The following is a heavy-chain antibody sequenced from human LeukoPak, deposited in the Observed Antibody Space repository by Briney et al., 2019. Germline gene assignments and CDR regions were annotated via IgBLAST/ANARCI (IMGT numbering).Heavy chain of an antibody. CDR2: IYYSGST. Sequence: SETLSLACTVSGGSISSYYWSWIRQPPGKGLEWIGYIYYSGSTNYNPSLKSRVTISVDTSKNQFSLKLSSVTAADTAVYYCARLYCGGDCFDYWGQGTLVTVSS. D-gene: IGHD2-21*01. J-gene: IGHJ4*02. V-gene: IGHV4-59*01. CDR3: ARLYCGGDCFDY. CDR1: GGSISSYY.